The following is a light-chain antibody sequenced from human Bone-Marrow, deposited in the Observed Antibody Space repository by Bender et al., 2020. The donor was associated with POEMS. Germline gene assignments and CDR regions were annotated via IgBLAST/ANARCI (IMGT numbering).Light chain of an antibody. CDR2: DVT. V-gene: IGLV2-14*03. J-gene: IGLJ3*02. CDR3: SSYTSSTTWV. Sequence: QSALTQPASVSGSPGQSITISCTGTSSDVGVSSIVSWYQHHPGKAPKLVIYDVTNRPSGISNRFSGSKSGNTASLTISGLQTEDEADYYCSSYTSSTTWVFGGGTKLTVL. CDR1: SSDVGVSSI.